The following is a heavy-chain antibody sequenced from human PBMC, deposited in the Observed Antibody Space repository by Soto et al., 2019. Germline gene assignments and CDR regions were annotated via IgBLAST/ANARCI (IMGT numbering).Heavy chain of an antibody. D-gene: IGHD6-6*01. Sequence: EVQLVESGGGLVQPGGSLRLSCAASGFTFSNFWMTWVRQAQGKGLEWVANINQDGGEIYYLDSVKGRFTISRDNAKNSLFLQMNSLRDEDTAVYYCARGWAALDSWGQGTLVTISS. J-gene: IGHJ4*02. V-gene: IGHV3-7*03. CDR3: ARGWAALDS. CDR2: INQDGGEI. CDR1: GFTFSNFW.